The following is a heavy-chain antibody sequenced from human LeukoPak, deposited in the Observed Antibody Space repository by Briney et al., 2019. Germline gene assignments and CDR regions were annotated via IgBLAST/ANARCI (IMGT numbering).Heavy chain of an antibody. Sequence: SETLSLTCTVSGGSMNSYSWSWIRQPPGKGLEWIANIYYSGSSNYNPSLKSRVTISLDTSKNQFSLRLSSVTAADTAVYYCARTTEEYYGSGKFRKYYSYYYYMDVWGKGTTVTVSS. J-gene: IGHJ6*03. CDR2: IYYSGSS. CDR1: GGSMNSYS. D-gene: IGHD3-10*01. V-gene: IGHV4-59*01. CDR3: ARTTEEYYGSGKFRKYYSYYYYMDV.